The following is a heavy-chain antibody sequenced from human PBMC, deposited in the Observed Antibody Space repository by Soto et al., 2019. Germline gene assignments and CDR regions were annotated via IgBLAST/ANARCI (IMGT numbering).Heavy chain of an antibody. CDR1: GLTFDDYA. D-gene: IGHD1-26*01. J-gene: IGHJ3*01. CDR2: ISWNSGIT. Sequence: EVQLVESGGGLVQPGRSLRLSCAASGLTFDDYAMHWVRQAPGKGLEWVSGISWNSGITKYEASVKGRFTISRDNAKNSLYLQMNSLRPEDTAFYYCVKDTEVGVHGDAFDLWGQGTMVNVSS. V-gene: IGHV3-9*01. CDR3: VKDTEVGVHGDAFDL.